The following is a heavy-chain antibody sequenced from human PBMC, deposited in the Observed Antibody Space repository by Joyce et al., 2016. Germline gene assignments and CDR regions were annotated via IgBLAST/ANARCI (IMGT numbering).Heavy chain of an antibody. Sequence: EGQLVESGGGLVKPGGSLRLSCAASGFTFSPAWMSWVRQAPGKGVARVALIKSGTYGGTTDYTSPVKGRFAISRDDSKNTVYLEMNSLKTEDTGIYYCTADDSTRGGFELDYWAQGTLVTVSS. D-gene: IGHD1-1*01. CDR3: TADDSTRGGFELDY. CDR2: IKSGTYGGTT. V-gene: IGHV3-15*01. CDR1: GFTFSPAW. J-gene: IGHJ4*02.